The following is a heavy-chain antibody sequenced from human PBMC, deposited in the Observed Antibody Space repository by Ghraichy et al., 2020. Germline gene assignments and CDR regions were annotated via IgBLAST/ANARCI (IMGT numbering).Heavy chain of an antibody. Sequence: ASVKVSCKASGYTFTSYGISWVRQAPGPGLEWMGWISAYNGNTNYAQKLQGRVTMTTDTSTSTAYMELRSLRSDDTAVYYCARCLRYFDWLPRYYFDYWGQGTLVTVSS. D-gene: IGHD3-9*01. V-gene: IGHV1-18*01. CDR1: GYTFTSYG. CDR2: ISAYNGNT. J-gene: IGHJ4*02. CDR3: ARCLRYFDWLPRYYFDY.